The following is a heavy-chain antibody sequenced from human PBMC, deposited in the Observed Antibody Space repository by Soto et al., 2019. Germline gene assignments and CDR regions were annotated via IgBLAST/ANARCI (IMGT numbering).Heavy chain of an antibody. J-gene: IGHJ4*02. Sequence: QVQLVESGGGLVKPGGSLRLSCAASGFTFSDYYMSWIRQAPGKGLEWVSYISSSGSTIYYADSVKGRFTSSRDNAKNPLDLQMNSLRAEDTAVYYCARVGAYYYGSGSYAPLNNWGQGTLVTVSS. CDR1: GFTFSDYY. D-gene: IGHD3-10*01. V-gene: IGHV3-11*01. CDR2: ISSSGSTI. CDR3: ARVGAYYYGSGSYAPLNN.